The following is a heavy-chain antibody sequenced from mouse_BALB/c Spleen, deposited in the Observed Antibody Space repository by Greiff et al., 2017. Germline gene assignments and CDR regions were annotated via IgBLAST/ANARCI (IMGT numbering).Heavy chain of an antibody. D-gene: IGHD3-1*01. CDR1: GYAFSSSW. Sequence: VQLQQSGPELVKPGASVKISCKASGYAFSSSWMNWVKQRPGQGLEWIGRIYPGDGDTNYNGKFKGKATLTADKSSSTAYMQLSSLTSVDSAVYFCARGLRDWYFDVWGAGTTVTVSS. CDR2: IYPGDGDT. J-gene: IGHJ1*01. CDR3: ARGLRDWYFDV. V-gene: IGHV1-82*01.